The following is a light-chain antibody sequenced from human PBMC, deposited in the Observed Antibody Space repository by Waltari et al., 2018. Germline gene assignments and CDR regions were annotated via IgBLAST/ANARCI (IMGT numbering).Light chain of an antibody. V-gene: IGKV2-30*02. Sequence: VVMSQPPPSPSFAFGQPASIPSCSSQSLVHSDRNTYLNWCQQRPGHSPRRLFFKVSNRDPSVPDRSIGSGSGSTFTRNISRVVAEDVGVYYCMQGTHWPAFTFGEGTKVEIK. CDR3: MQGTHWPAFT. J-gene: IGKJ4*01. CDR1: QSLVHSDRNTY. CDR2: KVS.